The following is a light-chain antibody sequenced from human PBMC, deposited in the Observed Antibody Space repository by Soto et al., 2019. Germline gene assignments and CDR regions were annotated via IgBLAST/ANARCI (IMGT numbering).Light chain of an antibody. Sequence: DIVMTXXXXXLXVSLGERATINCMSSQSVLYSSNNKNYLAWYQQKPRQPPKLLIYWASTRESGVPDRFSGSGSGTDFTLTISSLQAEDVAVYYCQQYYSIPPTFGQGTKVEIK. V-gene: IGKV4-1*01. CDR1: QSVLYSSNNKNY. J-gene: IGKJ1*01. CDR3: QQYYSIPPT. CDR2: WAS.